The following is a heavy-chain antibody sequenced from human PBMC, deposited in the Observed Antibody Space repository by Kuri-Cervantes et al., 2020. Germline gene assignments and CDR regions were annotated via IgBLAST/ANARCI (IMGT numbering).Heavy chain of an antibody. Sequence: SETLSLTCSVSGDSIRKHYWSWIRQTPGKGLEWIGEINHSGSTNYNPSLKSRVTISVDTSKNQFSLKLSSVTAADTAVYYCARDNHYGGNKEDWYLDVWGRGTLVTVSS. CDR3: ARDNHYGGNKEDWYLDV. V-gene: IGHV4-34*01. J-gene: IGHJ2*01. CDR2: INHSGST. D-gene: IGHD4-23*01. CDR1: GDSIRKHY.